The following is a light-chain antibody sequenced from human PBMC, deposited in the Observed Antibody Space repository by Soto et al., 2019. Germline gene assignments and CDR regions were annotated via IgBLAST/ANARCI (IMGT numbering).Light chain of an antibody. J-gene: IGKJ1*01. Sequence: IQMAQSPSSLSASVGDTVTFPCRSSQDIRNELGWYQQKPGTAPKFLIYAASSLHSGVPSRFSGSGSGTDFTLTISGLQPEDFATYYCLQERGYPRTFGQGTKVDIK. V-gene: IGKV1-6*02. CDR1: QDIRNE. CDR3: LQERGYPRT. CDR2: AAS.